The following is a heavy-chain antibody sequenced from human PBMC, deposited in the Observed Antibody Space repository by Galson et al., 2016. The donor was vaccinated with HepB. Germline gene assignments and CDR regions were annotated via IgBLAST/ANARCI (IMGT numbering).Heavy chain of an antibody. CDR3: ARASVIPGARMIFDP. CDR1: GASISDSNW. V-gene: IGHV4-4*02. D-gene: IGHD2-2*01. Sequence: SETLSLTCTVSGASISDSNWWTWVRQVPEKGLEWLGEIYHTGTSNNNPFLSSRFTLSVDKSRNQFSLNATSVTAADTAVYYCARASVIPGARMIFDPWGQGTLVTVSS. CDR2: IYHTGTS. J-gene: IGHJ5*02.